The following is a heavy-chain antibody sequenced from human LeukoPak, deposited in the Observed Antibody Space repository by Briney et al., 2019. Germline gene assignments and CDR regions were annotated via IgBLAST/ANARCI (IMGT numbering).Heavy chain of an antibody. CDR1: GFTFSSHS. V-gene: IGHV3-48*04. Sequence: GGSLRLSCAASGFTFSSHSMNWVRQTPGKGLEWVSYISSSGSTIYYADSVKGRFTISRDNAKNSLYLQMNSLRAEDTAVYYCARDRPGTAMATGWFDPWGQGTLVTVSS. CDR3: ARDRPGTAMATGWFDP. CDR2: ISSSGSTI. J-gene: IGHJ5*02. D-gene: IGHD5-18*01.